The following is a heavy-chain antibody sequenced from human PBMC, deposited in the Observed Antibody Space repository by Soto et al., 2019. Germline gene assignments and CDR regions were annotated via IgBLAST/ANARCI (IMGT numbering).Heavy chain of an antibody. CDR2: TYYRSKWYN. J-gene: IGHJ5*01. CDR3: VRLIGNSWLDF. D-gene: IGHD1-26*01. V-gene: IGHV6-1*01. CDR1: GDSVSSSSVT. Sequence: SQTLSLTCAISGDSVSSSSVTRNWIRQSPSRGLEWLGRTYYRSKWYNDYAESVKSRITINPDTSKNQFSLHLNSVTPEDTAVYYCVRLIGNSWLDFWGQGTLVTVS.